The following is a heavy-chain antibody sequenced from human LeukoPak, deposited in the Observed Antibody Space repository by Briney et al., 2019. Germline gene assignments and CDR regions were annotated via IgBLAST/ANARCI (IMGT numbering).Heavy chain of an antibody. V-gene: IGHV4-34*01. D-gene: IGHD6-19*01. J-gene: IGHJ4*02. CDR3: ARGAVAGLDY. CDR1: GGSFSGYY. Sequence: SETLSLTCAVYGGSFSGYYWSWIRQPPGKGLEWIGEINHSGSTNYNPSLKSRVIISVDTSKNQFSLKLSSVTAADTAVYYCARGAVAGLDYWGQGTLVTVSS. CDR2: INHSGST.